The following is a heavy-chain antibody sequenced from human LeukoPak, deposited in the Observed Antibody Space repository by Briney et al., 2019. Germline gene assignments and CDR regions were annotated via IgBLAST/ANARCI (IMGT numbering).Heavy chain of an antibody. CDR2: ISSSGTPI. V-gene: IGHV3-48*03. CDR1: GFTFSSYE. CDR3: ARDYYGSGMVDY. D-gene: IGHD3-10*01. J-gene: IGHJ4*02. Sequence: PGGSLRLSCAASGFTFSSYEMNWVRQAPGKGLEWVSYISSSGTPIYYADSVRGRFTVSRDNAKNSLYRQMNSLRAEDTAVYYCARDYYGSGMVDYWGQGALVTVSS.